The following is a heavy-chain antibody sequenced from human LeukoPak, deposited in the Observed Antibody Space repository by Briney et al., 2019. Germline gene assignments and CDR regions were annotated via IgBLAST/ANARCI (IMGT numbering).Heavy chain of an antibody. J-gene: IGHJ4*02. V-gene: IGHV3-7*01. Sequence: PGGSLRLSCAASGFTFSSYWTSWVRQAPGKGLEWVANIKQDGSEKYYVDSVKGRFTISRDNAKNSLYLQMNSLRAEDTAVYYCARDFLRIYGSGSPYDYWGQGTLVTVSS. D-gene: IGHD3-10*01. CDR3: ARDFLRIYGSGSPYDY. CDR1: GFTFSSYW. CDR2: IKQDGSEK.